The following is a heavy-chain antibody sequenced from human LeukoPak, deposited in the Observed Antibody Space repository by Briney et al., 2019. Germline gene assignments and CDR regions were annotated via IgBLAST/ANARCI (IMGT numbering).Heavy chain of an antibody. J-gene: IGHJ4*02. CDR1: GFTFSNYA. CDR2: ISGSGAVT. CDR3: ASGPLAWSDY. D-gene: IGHD2-15*01. V-gene: IGHV3-23*01. Sequence: PSGSLSLSCAASGFTFSNYAMDWVRQAPGKGLEWVSAISGSGAVTYYADSMKGRFTFSRDNSKNTLYLQMTSLRDEDTAVYYCASGPLAWSDYWGQRALVTVSS.